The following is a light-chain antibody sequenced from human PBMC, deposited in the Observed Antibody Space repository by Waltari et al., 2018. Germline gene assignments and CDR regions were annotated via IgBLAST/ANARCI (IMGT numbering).Light chain of an antibody. CDR3: QQEYT. CDR2: KAS. Sequence: DIQMPQSPSTLSASVGDRVTITCRASQSISSWLAWYQQKPGKAPTLLIYKASSLESGVPSRFSGSGSGTEFTLTISSLQPDDFATYYCQQEYTFGQGTKLEIK. CDR1: QSISSW. J-gene: IGKJ2*01. V-gene: IGKV1-5*03.